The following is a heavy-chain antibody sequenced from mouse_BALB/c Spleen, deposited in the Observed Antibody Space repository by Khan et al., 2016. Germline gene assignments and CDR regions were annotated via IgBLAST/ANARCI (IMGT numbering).Heavy chain of an antibody. V-gene: IGHV3-2*02. CDR1: GYSITSDYA. J-gene: IGHJ2*01. D-gene: IGHD2-3*01. Sequence: EVQLQESGPGLVKPSQSLSLTCTVTGYSITSDYAWNWIRQFPGNKLEWMGYISYSGSTCYNPSLKSRIFITRDTSTNQFFLQLHSVPIEYTATYYFARYSSSYDGYYYFDYWGQGTTLTVSS. CDR3: ARYSSSYDGYYYFDY. CDR2: ISYSGST.